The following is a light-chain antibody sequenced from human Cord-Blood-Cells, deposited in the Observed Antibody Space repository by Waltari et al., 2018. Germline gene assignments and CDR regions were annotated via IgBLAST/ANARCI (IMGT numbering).Light chain of an antibody. J-gene: IGKJ1*01. CDR1: QSISCW. V-gene: IGKV1-5*03. CDR2: KAS. Sequence: DIQMTQSPSTLSASVGDRVNITCRASQSISCWLAWYQQKPGKAPKLLIYKASSLESGVPSRFSGSGSGTEFTLTISSLQPDDFATYYCQQYNSYSWTFGQGTKVEIK. CDR3: QQYNSYSWT.